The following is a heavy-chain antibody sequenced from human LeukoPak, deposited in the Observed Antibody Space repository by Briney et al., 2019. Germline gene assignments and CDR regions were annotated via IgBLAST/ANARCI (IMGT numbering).Heavy chain of an antibody. Sequence: QPGRSLRLSCAASGFTFSSYGMHWVRQAPGKGLEWVAVISYDGSNKYYADSVKGRFTISRDNSKNTLYLQMNSLRAEDTAVYYCAKGAGILTGYYKGYFDYWGQGTLVTVSS. CDR1: GFTFSSYG. CDR2: ISYDGSNK. D-gene: IGHD3-9*01. V-gene: IGHV3-30*18. CDR3: AKGAGILTGYYKGYFDY. J-gene: IGHJ4*02.